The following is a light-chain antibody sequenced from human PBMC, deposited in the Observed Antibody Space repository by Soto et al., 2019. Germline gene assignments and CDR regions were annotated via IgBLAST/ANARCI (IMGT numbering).Light chain of an antibody. CDR1: SSNIGAGYD. J-gene: IGLJ3*02. CDR2: RNN. Sequence: QSVLTQPPSVSGAPGQRVTISCTGSSSNIGAGYDVHWYQQLPGTAPKLLIYRNNNRPSGVPDRFSGSKSGTSASLAITGLQAEDEADYYCHSYDSSLSGSVFGGGTKRTVL. V-gene: IGLV1-40*01. CDR3: HSYDSSLSGSV.